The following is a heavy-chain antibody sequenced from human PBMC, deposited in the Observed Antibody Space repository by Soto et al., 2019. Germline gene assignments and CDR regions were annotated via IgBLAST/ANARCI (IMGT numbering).Heavy chain of an antibody. J-gene: IGHJ6*02. CDR2: IYYSGST. CDR3: ARQPDSYRSGNYGMDV. D-gene: IGHD3-10*01. CDR1: GGSISSSSYY. Sequence: QLQLQESGPGLVKPSENLSLTCTVSGGSISSSSYYWGWIRQPPGKALEWIGSIYYSGSTYYNPSLKRRVTISVDTAKIQFSRKLSSVTATDTAVYYCARQPDSYRSGNYGMDVWGQGTTVTVSS. V-gene: IGHV4-39*01.